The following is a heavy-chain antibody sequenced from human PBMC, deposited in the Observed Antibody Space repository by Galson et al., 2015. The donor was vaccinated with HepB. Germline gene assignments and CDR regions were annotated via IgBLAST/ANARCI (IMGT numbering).Heavy chain of an antibody. V-gene: IGHV6-1*01. CDR1: EDSVSSNSAA. CDR2: TYYRAKWYS. Sequence: CAISEDSVSSNSAAWNWIRQSPSRGLEWLGRTYYRAKWYSDYAVSVRSRITINPDTSKNQFSLQLSSVTPEDTAIYYCAKVQGTIYYYGMDVWGQGTTVTVSS. D-gene: IGHD1-1*01. CDR3: AKVQGTIYYYGMDV. J-gene: IGHJ6*02.